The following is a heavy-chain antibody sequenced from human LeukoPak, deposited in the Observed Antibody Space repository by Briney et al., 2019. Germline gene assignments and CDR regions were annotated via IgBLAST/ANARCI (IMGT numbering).Heavy chain of an antibody. CDR1: GYTFTSYG. CDR3: ARDRTYYGSGSYPDY. J-gene: IGHJ4*02. Sequence: ASVKVSCKASGYTFTSYGISWVRQAPGQGLEWMGWISACNGNTNYAQKLQGRVTMTTDTSTSTAYMELRSLRSDDTAVYYCARDRTYYGSGSYPDYWGQGTLVTVSS. D-gene: IGHD3-10*01. CDR2: ISACNGNT. V-gene: IGHV1-18*01.